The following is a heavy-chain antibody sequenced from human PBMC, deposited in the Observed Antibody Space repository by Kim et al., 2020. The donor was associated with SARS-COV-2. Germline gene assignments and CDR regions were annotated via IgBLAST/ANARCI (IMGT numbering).Heavy chain of an antibody. Sequence: AQKFQGRVTITADASTSTAYMELSSLRSEDTAVYYCARDTPGFSPGAFDIWGQGTMVTVSS. CDR3: ARDTPGFSPGAFDI. V-gene: IGHV1-69*01. J-gene: IGHJ3*02. D-gene: IGHD3-10*01.